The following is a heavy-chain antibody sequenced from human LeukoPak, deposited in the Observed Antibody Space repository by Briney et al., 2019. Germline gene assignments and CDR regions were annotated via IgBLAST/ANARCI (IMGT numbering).Heavy chain of an antibody. J-gene: IGHJ3*02. CDR1: GYTFTGYY. CDR2: INPNSGGT. CDR3: ARDGVEQWLVGGDAFDI. V-gene: IGHV1-2*02. D-gene: IGHD6-19*01. Sequence: GASVKVSCKASGYTFTGYYMHWVRQAPGQGLEWMGWINPNSGGTNYAQKFQGRVTMTRDTSISTAYMELSRLRSDDTAVYYCARDGVEQWLVGGDAFDIWGQGTMVTVSS.